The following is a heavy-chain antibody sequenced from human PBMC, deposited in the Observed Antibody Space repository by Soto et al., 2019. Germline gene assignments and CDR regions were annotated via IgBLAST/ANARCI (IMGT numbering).Heavy chain of an antibody. D-gene: IGHD6-6*01. J-gene: IGHJ4*02. Sequence: ASVKVSCKASGGTFSSYAISWVRQAPGQGLEWMGGIIPIFGTANYAQKFQGRVTITADESTSTAYMELSSLRSEDTAVYYCAQSGGDASIAARPINYWGQGTLVTVSS. V-gene: IGHV1-69*13. CDR3: AQSGGDASIAARPINY. CDR1: GGTFSSYA. CDR2: IIPIFGTA.